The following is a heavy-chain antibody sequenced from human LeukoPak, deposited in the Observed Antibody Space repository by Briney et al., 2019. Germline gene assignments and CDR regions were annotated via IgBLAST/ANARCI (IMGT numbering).Heavy chain of an antibody. CDR2: INPNSGGT. CDR3: ARPPQSSSWYYFDY. V-gene: IGHV1-2*02. D-gene: IGHD6-13*01. CDR1: GYTFTGYY. Sequence: ASVKVSCKASGYTFTGYYIHWVRQAPGQGLEWMGWINPNSGGTNYAQKFQGRVTMTRDTSISTAYVELSGLRSDDTAFYYCARPPQSSSWYYFDYWGQGTLVTVSS. J-gene: IGHJ4*02.